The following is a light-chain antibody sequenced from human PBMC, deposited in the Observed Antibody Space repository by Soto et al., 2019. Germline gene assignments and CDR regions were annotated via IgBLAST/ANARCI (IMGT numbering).Light chain of an antibody. CDR2: GES. J-gene: IGKJ1*01. Sequence: TQSPSSVSASVGDIVTITCRASQGISSWLAWYQQKPGQAPRLLIYGESSRATGIPDRFSGSGSGTDFNLTISRLEPEDFAVYYCQKYGSSSWTCGQGTKVDIK. V-gene: IGKV3-20*01. CDR1: QGISSW. CDR3: QKYGSSSWT.